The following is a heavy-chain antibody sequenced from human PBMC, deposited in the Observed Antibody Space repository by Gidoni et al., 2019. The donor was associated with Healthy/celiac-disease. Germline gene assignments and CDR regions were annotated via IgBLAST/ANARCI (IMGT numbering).Heavy chain of an antibody. J-gene: IGHJ6*03. CDR3: ARVVASYYYYYMDV. CDR2: IYYSGST. CDR1: GGSVSSGSYY. D-gene: IGHD2-21*01. Sequence: QVQLQESGPGLVKPSETLSLTCTVSGGSVSSGSYYWSWIRQPPGKGLEWSGYIYYSGSTNYNPSLKSRVTISVDTSKNQFSLELSSVTAADTAVYYCARVVASYYYYYMDVWGKGTTVTVSS. V-gene: IGHV4-61*01.